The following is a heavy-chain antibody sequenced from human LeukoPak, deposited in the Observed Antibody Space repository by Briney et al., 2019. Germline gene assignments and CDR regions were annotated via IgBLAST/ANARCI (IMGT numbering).Heavy chain of an antibody. D-gene: IGHD2-15*01. CDR1: GGSFSGYY. CDR3: ARVSQYCTGGTCYFHDAFDI. J-gene: IGHJ3*02. Sequence: SETLSLTCAIYGGSFSGYYWSWIRQPPGKGLEWSGEINHSGSTNYNPSLKSRVTISVDTSTNQFSLKLSSVTAADAAVYYCARVSQYCTGGTCYFHDAFDIWGQGTMVTVSS. CDR2: INHSGST. V-gene: IGHV4-34*01.